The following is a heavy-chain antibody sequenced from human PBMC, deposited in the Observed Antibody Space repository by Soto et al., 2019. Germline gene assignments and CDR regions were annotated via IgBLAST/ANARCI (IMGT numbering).Heavy chain of an antibody. V-gene: IGHV3-23*01. J-gene: IGHJ5*01. CDR3: AKIYRSCTYSNCYSRSPPDS. Sequence: EVQLLESGGGLVQPGGSLRLSCVASGFTFTSYAMTWVRQLPGKGLEWVSSVTNTGGITHYANSVKGRFPISRDNSKNTVYLQMNSLRAEDTAIYYCAKIYRSCTYSNCYSRSPPDSWGQGTLVTVSA. D-gene: IGHD2-15*01. CDR2: VTNTGGIT. CDR1: GFTFTSYA.